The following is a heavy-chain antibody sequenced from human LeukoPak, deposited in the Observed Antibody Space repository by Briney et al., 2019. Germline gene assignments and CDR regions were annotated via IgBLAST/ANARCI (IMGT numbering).Heavy chain of an antibody. CDR2: INPNTGGT. V-gene: IGHV1-2*02. J-gene: IGHJ5*02. D-gene: IGHD2/OR15-2a*01. CDR1: GYTFSAYY. CDR3: AKAGHYDFNWFDP. Sequence: ASVKVFCKASGYTFSAYYMHWVRQAPGQGLEWMGWINPNTGGTKYAQKFQGRVTMTRDTSIDTAYMELSSLRPDDTAVYYCAKAGHYDFNWFDPWGQGTLVAVSS.